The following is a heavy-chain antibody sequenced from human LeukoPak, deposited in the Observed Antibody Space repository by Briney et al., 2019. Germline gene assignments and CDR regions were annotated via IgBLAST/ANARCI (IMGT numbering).Heavy chain of an antibody. J-gene: IGHJ4*02. CDR3: ARSGSTGYSLDY. Sequence: GASVKVSCKASGYSFTVYFIHWVRQAPGQGLEWMGCIDPNSGDTKYAQKFQGRVSMPRDTSTRTAYMELSRLRSDDTAVCFCARSGSTGYSLDYWGQGTLVTVSS. D-gene: IGHD3-22*01. CDR2: IDPNSGDT. CDR1: GYSFTVYF. V-gene: IGHV1-2*02.